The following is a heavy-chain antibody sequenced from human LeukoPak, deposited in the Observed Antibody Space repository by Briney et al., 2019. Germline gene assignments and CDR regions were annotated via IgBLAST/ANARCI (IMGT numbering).Heavy chain of an antibody. V-gene: IGHV3-64*01. CDR3: ARYRCSSTSCFVDY. J-gene: IGHJ4*02. Sequence: PGGSLRLSCAASGFTFSNYAMYWVRQAPGKGLEYVSAISSNGGSTYYANSVKGRFTFSRDNSKNTLYLQMGSLRAEDMAVYYCARYRCSSTSCFVDYWGQGTLVTVSS. D-gene: IGHD2-2*01. CDR1: GFTFSNYA. CDR2: ISSNGGST.